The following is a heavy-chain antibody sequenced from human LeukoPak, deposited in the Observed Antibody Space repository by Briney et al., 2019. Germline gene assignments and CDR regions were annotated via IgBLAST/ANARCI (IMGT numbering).Heavy chain of an antibody. Sequence: GASVKVSCKASGYTFTNYGVSWVRQAPGQGLEWMGWINAYNGDTHYAQNLQGRLTMTTDTSTSMAFMEVRSLRPDDTAVYFCARWGLAAPGTYYYYYMDVWGRGTTVTVSS. CDR3: ARWGLAAPGTYYYYYMDV. CDR1: GYTFTNYG. V-gene: IGHV1-18*01. D-gene: IGHD2-15*01. J-gene: IGHJ6*03. CDR2: INAYNGDT.